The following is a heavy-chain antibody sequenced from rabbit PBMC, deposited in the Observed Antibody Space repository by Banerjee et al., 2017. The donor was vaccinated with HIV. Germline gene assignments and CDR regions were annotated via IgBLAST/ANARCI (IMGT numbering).Heavy chain of an antibody. CDR3: ARGSAYAGAGYAL. D-gene: IGHD4-2*01. V-gene: IGHV1S45*01. CDR2: IYAGSSDNT. Sequence: QEQLVESGGGLVQPEGSLTLTCTASGFSFSSSYYMCWVRQAPGKGLEWIACIYAGSSDNTYYASWAKGRFTISKTSSTTVALQMTSLTAADTATCFCARGSAYAGAGYALWGPGTLVTVS. J-gene: IGHJ6*01. CDR1: GFSFSSSYY.